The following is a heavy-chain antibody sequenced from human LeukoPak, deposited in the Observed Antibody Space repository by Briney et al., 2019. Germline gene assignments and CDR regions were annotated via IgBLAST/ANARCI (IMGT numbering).Heavy chain of an antibody. V-gene: IGHV4-59*01. D-gene: IGHD3-22*01. CDR1: GGSISGYY. CDR2: IFYSGNT. Sequence: SETLSLTCTVSGGSISGYYWTWIRQPPGKGLEWIGYIFYSGNTNYNPSFKSRVTMSVDTSKNQFSLNLSSVTAADTAVYYCARVGAGGYESSGLDSWGQGTLVTVSS. CDR3: ARVGAGGYESSGLDS. J-gene: IGHJ4*02.